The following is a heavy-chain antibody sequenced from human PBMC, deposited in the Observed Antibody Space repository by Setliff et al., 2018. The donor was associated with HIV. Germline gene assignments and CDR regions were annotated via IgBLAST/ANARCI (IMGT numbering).Heavy chain of an antibody. CDR1: GYTFTGNY. Sequence: ASVKVSCKASGYTFTGNYIHWVRQAPGQGLEWMGWINPNSGGTNYEQKFQGRVTMTRDTSTRTVYMELSSLTSDDTAVYFCARVLSVTMIRGAHGYWGQGTLVTVSS. J-gene: IGHJ4*02. V-gene: IGHV1-2*02. CDR3: ARVLSVTMIRGAHGY. D-gene: IGHD3-10*01. CDR2: INPNSGGT.